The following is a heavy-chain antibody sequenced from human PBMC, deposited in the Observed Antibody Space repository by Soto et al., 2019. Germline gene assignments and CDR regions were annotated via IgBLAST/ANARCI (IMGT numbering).Heavy chain of an antibody. CDR1: DYTFTSYG. V-gene: IGHV1-18*01. J-gene: IGHJ6*02. D-gene: IGHD4-17*01. CDR3: ARTTTAYYYYYGMDV. Sequence: GASVKVSCKASDYTFTSYGISWVRQAPGQGLEWMGWISAYNGNTNYAQKLQGRVTMTTDTSTSTAYMELRSLRSDDTAVYYCARTTTAYYYYYGMDVWGQGTTVTSP. CDR2: ISAYNGNT.